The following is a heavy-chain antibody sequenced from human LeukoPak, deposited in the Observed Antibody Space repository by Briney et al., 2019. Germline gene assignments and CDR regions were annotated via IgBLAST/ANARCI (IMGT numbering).Heavy chain of an antibody. D-gene: IGHD2-2*01. CDR1: GGSISSGDYY. J-gene: IGHJ2*01. CDR2: IYYSGST. Sequence: SETLSLTRTASGGSISSGDYYWSWIRQPPGKGLEWIGYIYYSGSTYYNPSLKSRVTISVDTSKNQFSLKLSSVTAADTAVYYCARDRPGVGYCSSTSCYSGGYFDLWGRGTLVTVSS. V-gene: IGHV4-30-4*01. CDR3: ARDRPGVGYCSSTSCYSGGYFDL.